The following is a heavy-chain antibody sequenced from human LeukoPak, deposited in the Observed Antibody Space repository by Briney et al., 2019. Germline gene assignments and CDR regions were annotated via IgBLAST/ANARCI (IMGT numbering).Heavy chain of an antibody. CDR3: ARDRQLFFPNYYFDY. Sequence: GRSLRLSCAASGFTFSSYAMHWVRQAPGKGLEWVAVILFDGSNKYFADSMKGRFTISRDNSKNTLYLQMNSLRPEDTAVYYCARDRQLFFPNYYFDYWGQGTLVTVSS. D-gene: IGHD6-13*01. V-gene: IGHV3-30*01. J-gene: IGHJ4*02. CDR1: GFTFSSYA. CDR2: ILFDGSNK.